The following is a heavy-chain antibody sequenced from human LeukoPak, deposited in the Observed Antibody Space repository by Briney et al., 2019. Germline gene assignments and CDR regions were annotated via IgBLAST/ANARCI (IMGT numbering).Heavy chain of an antibody. J-gene: IGHJ4*02. V-gene: IGHV4-59*01. Sequence: SETLSLTCPVSGGSISSYYWSWIRQPPGKGLEWIGYIYYSGSTNYNPSLKSRVTISVDTSKNQFSLKLSSVTAADTAVYYCARTPIFGVVFDYWGQGTLVTVSS. CDR1: GGSISSYY. D-gene: IGHD3-3*01. CDR2: IYYSGST. CDR3: ARTPIFGVVFDY.